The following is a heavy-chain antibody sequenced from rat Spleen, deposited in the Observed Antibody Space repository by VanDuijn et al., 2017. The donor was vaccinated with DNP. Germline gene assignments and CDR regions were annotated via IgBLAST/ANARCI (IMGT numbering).Heavy chain of an antibody. Sequence: EVKLVESGGGLVQPGRSLKLSCAASGFNFNDYWMGWVRQAPGKGLEWIGEINRDSSIIKYTPSLKDKFTISRDNAQNTLYLQMNKLGSEDTATYYCATHSGWFAYWGQGSPVTVSS. CDR3: ATHSGWFAY. CDR2: INRDSSII. V-gene: IGHV4-2*01. J-gene: IGHJ3*01. CDR1: GFNFNDYW. D-gene: IGHD1-1*01.